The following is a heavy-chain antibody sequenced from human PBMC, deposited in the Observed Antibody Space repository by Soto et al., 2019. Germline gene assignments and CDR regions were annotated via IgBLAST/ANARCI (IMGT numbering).Heavy chain of an antibody. J-gene: IGHJ2*01. Sequence: QVPLVESGGGVVQPGRSLRLSCAASGFTFSSYAMHWVRQAPGKGLEWVTVISYDGSNKYYTDSVKGRFTISRDNSTAPRYLRINCLRPEDTAVYYSARPLWREAYNWGYFDLWGRGTLVTVSS. D-gene: IGHD1-1*01. CDR2: ISYDGSNK. V-gene: IGHV3-30-3*01. CDR1: GFTFSSYA. CDR3: ARPLWREAYNWGYFDL.